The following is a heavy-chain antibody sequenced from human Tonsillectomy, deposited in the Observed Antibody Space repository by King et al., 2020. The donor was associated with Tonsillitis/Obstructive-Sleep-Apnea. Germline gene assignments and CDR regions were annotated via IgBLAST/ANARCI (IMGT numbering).Heavy chain of an antibody. D-gene: IGHD2-15*01. CDR3: ARAGYCSGGNGYSTLFDY. J-gene: IGHJ4*02. Sequence: VQLVESGGGLVQPGGSLRLSCAASGFTFSSYEMNWVRQAPGKGLEWLSYIKSGGSNIYYADSVKGRFTISRDNAKNSLYLQMNSLRAEDTAVYYCARAGYCSGGNGYSTLFDYWGQGTLVTVSS. CDR1: GFTFSSYE. CDR2: IKSGGSNI. V-gene: IGHV3-48*03.